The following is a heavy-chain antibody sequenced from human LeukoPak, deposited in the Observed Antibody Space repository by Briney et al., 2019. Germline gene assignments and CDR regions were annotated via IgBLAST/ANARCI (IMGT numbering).Heavy chain of an antibody. CDR1: GFTFSSYS. J-gene: IGHJ4*02. CDR3: AKVAHDILTGAADY. Sequence: GGSLRLSCAASGFTFSSYSMNGVRQAPGKGLEWVSSISSSSSYIYYADSVKGRFTISRDNAKNSLYLQMNSLRAEDTAVYYCAKVAHDILTGAADYWGQGTLVTVSS. D-gene: IGHD3-9*01. CDR2: ISSSSSYI. V-gene: IGHV3-21*01.